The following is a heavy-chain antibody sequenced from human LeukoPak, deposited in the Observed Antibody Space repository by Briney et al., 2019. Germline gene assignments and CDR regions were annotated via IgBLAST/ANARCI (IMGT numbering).Heavy chain of an antibody. CDR2: INPSGGST. CDR3: ARDRLDHYYGSGSPNYYFDY. J-gene: IGHJ4*02. CDR1: GYTLTSYY. D-gene: IGHD3-10*01. V-gene: IGHV1-46*01. Sequence: ASVKVSCKASGYTLTSYYMHWVRQAPGQGLEWMGIINPSGGSTSYAQKFQGRVTMTRDTSTSTVYMELSSLRSEDTAVYYCARDRLDHYYGSGSPNYYFDYWGQGTLVTVSS.